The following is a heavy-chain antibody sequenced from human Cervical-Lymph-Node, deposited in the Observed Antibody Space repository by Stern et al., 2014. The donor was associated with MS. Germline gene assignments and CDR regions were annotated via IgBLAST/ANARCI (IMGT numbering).Heavy chain of an antibody. Sequence: EVQLVESGGGLVQPGGSLRLSCAVSGFTFSSNAMRWVRQAPGKGLEWVSTISSSGGSTYYADSVKGRFTVSRDNSKNTLFLQMNSLRADDTGVYYCATGNYYGNFWGQGTLVTVSS. CDR1: GFTFSSNA. D-gene: IGHD1-26*01. CDR2: ISSSGGST. CDR3: ATGNYYGNF. J-gene: IGHJ4*02. V-gene: IGHV3-23*04.